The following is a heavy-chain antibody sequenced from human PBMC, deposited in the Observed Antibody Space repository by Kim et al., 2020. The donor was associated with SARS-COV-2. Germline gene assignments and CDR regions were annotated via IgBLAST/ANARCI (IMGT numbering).Heavy chain of an antibody. CDR2: IYYSGST. CDR3: ARDGYYFDY. J-gene: IGHJ4*02. V-gene: IGHV4-59*01. Sequence: SETLSLTCTVSGGSISSYYWSWIRQPPGKGLEWIGYIYYSGSTNYNPSLKSRVTISVDTSKNQFSLKLSSVTAADTAVYYCARDGYYFDYWGQGTLVTVSS. CDR1: GGSISSYY.